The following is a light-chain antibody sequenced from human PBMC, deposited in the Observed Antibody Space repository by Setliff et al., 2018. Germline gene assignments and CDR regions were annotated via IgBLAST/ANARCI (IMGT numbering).Light chain of an antibody. CDR1: SSDVGGYNY. CDR2: DVS. J-gene: IGLJ2*01. V-gene: IGLV2-14*03. Sequence: QSVLTQPRSVSGSPGQSVTISCTGTSSDVGGYNYVSWYQQHPGKAPKVMIYDVSKRPSGVSNRFSGSKSGNTASLTISGLQAEDEADYYCISYTNSSTYVVFGGGTKVTVL. CDR3: ISYTNSSTYVV.